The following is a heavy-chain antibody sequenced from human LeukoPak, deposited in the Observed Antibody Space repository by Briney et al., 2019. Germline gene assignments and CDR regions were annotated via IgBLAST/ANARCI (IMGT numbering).Heavy chain of an antibody. Sequence: GESLKISCEASGYTFGTSWIAWVRQMPGKGLELMGIIHPVDSDTRYSPSFEGQVTISTDRSANTAFLHWSSLKASDTAMYYCVRPTYYYHSSGPNYYMDVWGTGTPVIVSS. CDR3: VRPTYYYHSSGPNYYMDV. V-gene: IGHV5-51*01. J-gene: IGHJ6*03. CDR2: IHPVDSDT. CDR1: GYTFGTSW. D-gene: IGHD3-10*01.